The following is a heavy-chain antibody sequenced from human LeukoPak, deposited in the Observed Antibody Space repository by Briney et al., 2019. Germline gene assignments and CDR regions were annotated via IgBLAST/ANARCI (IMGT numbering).Heavy chain of an antibody. CDR1: GGSISSYY. V-gene: IGHV4-59*12. CDR2: IHYSGST. Sequence: SETLSLTCTVSGGSISSYYWSWIRQPPGKGLEWIGYIHYSGSTSYNPSLKSRVTISVDTSKNQFSLKLSSVTAADTAVYYCTTFRPYIQPRWGQGTMVTVSS. D-gene: IGHD5-18*01. J-gene: IGHJ3*01. CDR3: TTFRPYIQPR.